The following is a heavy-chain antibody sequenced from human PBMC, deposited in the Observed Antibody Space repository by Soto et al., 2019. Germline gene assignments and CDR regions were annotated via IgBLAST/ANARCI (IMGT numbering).Heavy chain of an antibody. CDR2: IYYSGST. CDR3: AIILGDFPGRPFDY. V-gene: IGHV4-39*01. Sequence: PSETLSLTCTVSGGSISSSSYYWGWIRQPPGKGLEWIGSIYYSGSTYYNPSLKSRVTISVDTSKNQFSLKLSSVTAADTAVYYCAIILGDFPGRPFDYWGQGTLVTVSS. J-gene: IGHJ4*02. D-gene: IGHD3-10*01. CDR1: GGSISSSSYY.